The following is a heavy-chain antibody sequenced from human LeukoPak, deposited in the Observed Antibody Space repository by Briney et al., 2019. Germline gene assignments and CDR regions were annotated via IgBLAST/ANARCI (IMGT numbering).Heavy chain of an antibody. CDR3: ARDPFSECSFDY. Sequence: GGSLRLSCAASGFTFDDYAMHWVRQAPGKGLEWVSGISWNSGSIGYADSVKGRFTISRDNAKNSLYLQMNSLRAEDTAVYYCARDPFSECSFDYWGRGTLVTVSS. D-gene: IGHD6-25*01. CDR2: ISWNSGSI. CDR1: GFTFDDYA. J-gene: IGHJ4*02. V-gene: IGHV3-9*01.